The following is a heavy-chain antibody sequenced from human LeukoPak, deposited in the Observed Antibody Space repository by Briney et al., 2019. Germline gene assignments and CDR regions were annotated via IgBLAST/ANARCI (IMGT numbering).Heavy chain of an antibody. CDR2: IYYSGST. D-gene: IGHD3-10*01. Sequence: PSETLPLTCTVSGGSISSSSYYWGWIRQPPGKGLEWIGSIYYSGSTYYNPSLKSRVTISVDTSKNQFSLKLSSVTAADTAVYYCAAGEAGFDYWGQGTLVTVSS. CDR3: AAGEAGFDY. V-gene: IGHV4-39*01. J-gene: IGHJ4*02. CDR1: GGSISSSSYY.